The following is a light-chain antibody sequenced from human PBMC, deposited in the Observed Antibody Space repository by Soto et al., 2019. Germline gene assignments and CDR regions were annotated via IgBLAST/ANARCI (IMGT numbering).Light chain of an antibody. CDR1: QSVSSSY. CDR3: QQYGSSPLT. V-gene: IGKV3-20*01. CDR2: GAS. Sequence: EIVLTQSPCTLSLSPGEIATLSCRASQSVSSSYLAWYQQKPGQAPRLLIYGASSRATGIPDRFSGSGSGTDFTLTISRLEPEDFAVYYCQQYGSSPLTFGGGTKVEIK. J-gene: IGKJ4*01.